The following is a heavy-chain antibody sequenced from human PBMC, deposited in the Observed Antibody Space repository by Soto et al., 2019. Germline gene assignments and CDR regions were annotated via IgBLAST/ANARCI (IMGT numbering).Heavy chain of an antibody. V-gene: IGHV1-69*13. CDR2: IIPIFGTA. J-gene: IGHJ6*02. CDR3: ARSLRYCSSTSCYRYYYYYYGMDV. Sequence: GASVKVSCKASGGTFSSYAISWVRQAPGQGLEWMGGIIPIFGTANYAQKFQGRVTITADESTSTAYMELSSLRSEDTAVYYCARSLRYCSSTSCYRYYYYYYGMDVWGQGTTVTVSS. CDR1: GGTFSSYA. D-gene: IGHD2-2*01.